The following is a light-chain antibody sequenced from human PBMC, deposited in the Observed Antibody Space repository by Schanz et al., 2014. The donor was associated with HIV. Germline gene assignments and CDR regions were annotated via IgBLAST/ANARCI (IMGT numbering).Light chain of an antibody. CDR2: ENN. Sequence: NFMLTQPHSVSESPGKTVTISCTRSSGSIGSYFVQWYQQRPGSAPSIVIYENNQRHSGVPDRFSGSIDSSSNSASLTISGLETEDEADYYCQSYDMAKPGVFGGGTKLTVL. CDR1: SGSIGSYF. V-gene: IGLV6-57*04. J-gene: IGLJ3*02. CDR3: QSYDMAKPGV.